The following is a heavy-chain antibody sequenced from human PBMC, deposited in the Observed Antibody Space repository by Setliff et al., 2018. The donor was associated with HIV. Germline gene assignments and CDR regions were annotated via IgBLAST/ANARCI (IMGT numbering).Heavy chain of an antibody. D-gene: IGHD3-22*01. CDR1: GYRFNSYG. J-gene: IGHJ1*01. CDR2: ISPYNGDT. CDR3: VRGVTRDISGYYRDEYFQH. V-gene: IGHV1-18*01. Sequence: GASVKVSCKASGYRFNSYGISWVRQAPGQGLEWMGWISPYNGDTRFAQSLQGRVTLTTDTSTSTAYMEMRTLRSDDTAVYFCVRGVTRDISGYYRDEYFQHWGQGTPVTVSS.